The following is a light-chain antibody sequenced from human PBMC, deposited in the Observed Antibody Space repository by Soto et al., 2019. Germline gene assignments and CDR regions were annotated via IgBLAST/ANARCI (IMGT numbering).Light chain of an antibody. V-gene: IGKV3-15*01. CDR1: QGVSSN. Sequence: ETVMTQSRATLSVSPGERATLSCRASQGVSSNLAWYQQKPGQAPRLLIYSASTRATGIPARFSGSGSGTEFTLTISSLQSEDFAVYYCQQYNNWPPITFGQGTKLEIK. CDR2: SAS. CDR3: QQYNNWPPIT. J-gene: IGKJ2*01.